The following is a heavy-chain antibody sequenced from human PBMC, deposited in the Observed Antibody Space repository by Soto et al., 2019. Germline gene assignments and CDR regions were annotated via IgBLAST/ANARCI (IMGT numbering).Heavy chain of an antibody. J-gene: IGHJ6*02. CDR2: IIPIFGTA. V-gene: IGHV1-69*06. CDR3: ARDGGCSSTSCYTRNGMDV. Sequence: GASVKVSCKASGGTFSSYAISWVRQAPGQGLEWMGGIIPIFGTANYAQKFQGRVTITADKSTSTAYMELSSLRSEDTAVYYCARDGGCSSTSCYTRNGMDVWGQGSPGHRLL. D-gene: IGHD2-2*02. CDR1: GGTFSSYA.